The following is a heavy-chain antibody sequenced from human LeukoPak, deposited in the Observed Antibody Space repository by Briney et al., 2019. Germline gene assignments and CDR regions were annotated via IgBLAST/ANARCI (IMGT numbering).Heavy chain of an antibody. J-gene: IGHJ4*02. Sequence: GGSLRLSCAASGFTFSSYAMHWVRQAPGKGLEWVSAISGSGTGADYADSVKGRFTMSRDNSKNTLHLQVNSLRVEDTAVYYCAKGLYHYFGSGSYTLEYWGQGIQVTVSS. CDR2: ISGSGTGA. CDR1: GFTFSSYA. D-gene: IGHD3-10*01. CDR3: AKGLYHYFGSGSYTLEY. V-gene: IGHV3-23*01.